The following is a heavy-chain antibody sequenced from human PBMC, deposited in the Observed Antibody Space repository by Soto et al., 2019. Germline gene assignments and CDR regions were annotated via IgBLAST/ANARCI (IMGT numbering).Heavy chain of an antibody. J-gene: IGHJ5*02. D-gene: IGHD6-13*01. V-gene: IGHV3-21*01. CDR3: TRDASRDSSARGWFDP. CDR2: ISSNSAYI. Sequence: GGSLRLSYAASGFTFRSFTMNWVRQAPGKGLEWVSTISSNSAYIYYTDALRGRFTISRDNAKNSLHLQMNSLRAEDTAVYYCTRDASRDSSARGWFDPWGPGTLVTVSS. CDR1: GFTFRSFT.